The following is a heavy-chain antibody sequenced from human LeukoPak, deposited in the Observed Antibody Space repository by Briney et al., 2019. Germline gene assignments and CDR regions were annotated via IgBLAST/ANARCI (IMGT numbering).Heavy chain of an antibody. V-gene: IGHV1-69*02. D-gene: IGHD5-18*01. CDR2: IIPILGIA. CDR1: GGTFSSYT. J-gene: IGHJ4*02. CDR3: ARAGGYSYGTLGY. Sequence: ASVKVSCKASGGTFSSYTISWVRQAPGQGLEWMGRIIPILGIANYAQKFQGRVTITADKSTSTAYMELSGLRSEDTAVYYCARAGGYSYGTLGYWGQGTLVTVSS.